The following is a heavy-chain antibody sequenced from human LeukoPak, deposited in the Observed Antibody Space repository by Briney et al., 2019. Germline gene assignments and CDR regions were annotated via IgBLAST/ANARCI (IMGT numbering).Heavy chain of an antibody. CDR1: GGSISSYY. V-gene: IGHV4-59*01. CDR2: IYYSGST. D-gene: IGHD2-15*01. J-gene: IGHJ4*02. Sequence: KSSETLSLTCTVSGGSISSYYWSWIRQPPGKGLEWIGYIYYSGSTNHNPSLKSRVTISVDTSKNQFSLKLSSVTAADTAVYYCARDRWSYDYWGQGTLVTVSS. CDR3: ARDRWSYDY.